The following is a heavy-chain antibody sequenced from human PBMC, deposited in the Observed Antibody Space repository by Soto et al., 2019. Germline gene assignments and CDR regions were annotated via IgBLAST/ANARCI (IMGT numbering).Heavy chain of an antibody. V-gene: IGHV5-51*03. CDR1: GYSFTSYW. Sequence: EVQLVQSGAEVKKPGESLKISCKGSGYSFTSYWIGWVRQMPGKGLEWMGFIYPGDSDTRYSPSFQGQVTISADKSTSTAYLQWSSLKASETAMYYCARLGGYCSSTKCYGGGDYWGQGTQVTVSS. J-gene: IGHJ4*02. CDR2: IYPGDSDT. CDR3: ARLGGYCSSTKCYGGGDY. D-gene: IGHD2-2*01.